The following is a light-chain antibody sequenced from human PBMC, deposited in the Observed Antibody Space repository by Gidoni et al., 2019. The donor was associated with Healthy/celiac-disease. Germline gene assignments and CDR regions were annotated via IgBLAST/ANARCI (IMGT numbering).Light chain of an antibody. J-gene: IGKJ2*01. CDR1: QSVSSY. Sequence: ESTQSPATLSVSPGERATLSCRASQSVSSYLAWYQQKPGQAPRLLIYDASSRATGIPARFSGSGSGTDFTLTISSLQPEDFAVYYCQQRSNCPQTFGQGTKLEIK. CDR2: DAS. CDR3: QQRSNCPQT. V-gene: IGKV3-11*01.